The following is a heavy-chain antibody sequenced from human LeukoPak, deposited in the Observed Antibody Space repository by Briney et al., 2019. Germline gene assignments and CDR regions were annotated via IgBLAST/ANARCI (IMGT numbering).Heavy chain of an antibody. CDR1: GFTFSSYG. D-gene: IGHD4/OR15-4a*01. V-gene: IGHV3-30*18. CDR2: ISYDGSNK. CDR3: AKDLTGYYYGMDV. J-gene: IGHJ6*02. Sequence: PGGSLRLSCTASGFTFSSYGMHWVRQAPRKGLEWVAVISYDGSNKYYADSVKGRFTISRDNSKNTLYLQMNTLRAEDTTVYHCAKDLTGYYYGMDVWGQGTTVTVSS.